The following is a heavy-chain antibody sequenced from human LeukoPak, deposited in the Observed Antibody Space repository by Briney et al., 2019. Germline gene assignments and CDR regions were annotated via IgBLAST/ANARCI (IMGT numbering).Heavy chain of an antibody. D-gene: IGHD3-22*01. CDR2: IKQDGSEK. CDR1: EFTFSSYW. CDR3: ARDFRPEMYYYDSPAAPKDAFDI. V-gene: IGHV3-7*03. Sequence: PGGSLRLSCAASEFTFSSYWMSWVRQAPGKGLEWVANIKQDGSEKNYVDSVKGRFTISRDNAKKSLYLQMNSLRAEDTAVYYCARDFRPEMYYYDSPAAPKDAFDIWGQGTMVTVSS. J-gene: IGHJ3*02.